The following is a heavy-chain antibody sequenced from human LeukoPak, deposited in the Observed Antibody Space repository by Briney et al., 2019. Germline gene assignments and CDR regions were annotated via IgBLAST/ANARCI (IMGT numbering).Heavy chain of an antibody. CDR3: ARSQGGTMSLRHFDL. V-gene: IGHV3-53*01. D-gene: IGHD3-22*01. CDR2: INSGGNA. J-gene: IGHJ2*01. CDR1: GFTVSSNY. Sequence: GGSLRLSCAASGFTVSSNYMNWVRQAPGKGLEWVSVINSGGNAYYAGSVKGRFTISRDNSKNMLYLQMNSLRAEDTAVYYCARSQGGTMSLRHFDLWGRGTLVTVSS.